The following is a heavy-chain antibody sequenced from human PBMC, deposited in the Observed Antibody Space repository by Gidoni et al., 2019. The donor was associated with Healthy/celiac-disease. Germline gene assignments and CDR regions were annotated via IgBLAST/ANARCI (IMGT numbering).Heavy chain of an antibody. CDR2: ISSSSSYI. Sequence: RLSCPASGFTFSSYSMNWVRQAPGKGLEWVSSISSSSSYIYYADSVKGRFTISRDNAKNSLYLQMNSLRAEDTAVYYCARDPQYCSSTSCHDDYWGQGTLVTVSS. J-gene: IGHJ4*02. V-gene: IGHV3-21*01. D-gene: IGHD2-2*01. CDR1: GFTFSSYS. CDR3: ARDPQYCSSTSCHDDY.